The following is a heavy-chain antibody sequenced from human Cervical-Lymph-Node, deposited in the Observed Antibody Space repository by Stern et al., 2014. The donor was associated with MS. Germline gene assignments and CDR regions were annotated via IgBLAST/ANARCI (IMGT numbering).Heavy chain of an antibody. Sequence: EVQLVESGPEVKRPGESLKISCQASGYTFTSYWIGWVRQMPGKGLEWIAISFPGGSDIRYSPSFQGQVTISADKSSNTAYLQWNNLKASDTAIYYCARQRYFDYWGQGTLVTVSS. CDR1: GYTFTSYW. CDR2: SFPGGSDI. CDR3: ARQRYFDY. V-gene: IGHV5-51*01. J-gene: IGHJ4*02.